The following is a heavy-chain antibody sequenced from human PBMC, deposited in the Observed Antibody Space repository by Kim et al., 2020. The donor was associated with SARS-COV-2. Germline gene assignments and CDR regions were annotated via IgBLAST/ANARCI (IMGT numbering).Heavy chain of an antibody. D-gene: IGHD6-19*01. Sequence: GESLKISCKGSGYSFITYWIGWVRQMPGEGLEWMGIIYPGDSDTRFSPSFQGQVTMSVDKSISTAYLQWSSLKASDTAMYFCARPTSNTSGWYSPHEAFDIWGQGTMVTVSS. J-gene: IGHJ3*02. CDR3: ARPTSNTSGWYSPHEAFDI. V-gene: IGHV5-51*01. CDR2: IYPGDSDT. CDR1: GYSFITYW.